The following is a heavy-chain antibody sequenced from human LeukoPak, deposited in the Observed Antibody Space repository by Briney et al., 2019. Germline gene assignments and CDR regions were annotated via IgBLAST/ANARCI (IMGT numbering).Heavy chain of an antibody. D-gene: IGHD3-22*01. J-gene: IGHJ1*01. CDR3: ARVYSDDSSGYYYEPEYFQH. CDR1: GFTFSDYY. CDR2: ISSSGSTI. Sequence: GGSLRLSCAASGFTFSDYYMSWIRQAPGKGLEWVSYISSSGSTIYYADSVKGRFTISRDNAKNSLYLQMNSLRAEDTAVYYCARVYSDDSSGYYYEPEYFQHWGQGTLVTVSS. V-gene: IGHV3-11*04.